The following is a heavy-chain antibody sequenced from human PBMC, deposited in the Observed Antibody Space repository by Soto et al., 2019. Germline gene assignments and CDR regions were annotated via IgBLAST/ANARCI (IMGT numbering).Heavy chain of an antibody. CDR1: GGSITSSY. D-gene: IGHD1-1*01. J-gene: IGHJ6*02. Sequence: SETLSLTCTVSGGSITSSYWSWIRRPPGKGLEWIAYIYDTGISGYTPSTSYNPSLKSRVTMSVDTSKSQFSLKLTSVTAADTAVYYCARGDDAFFYYGLDVWGHGITVPVSS. CDR3: ARGDDAFFYYGLDV. V-gene: IGHV4-59*01. CDR2: IYDTGISGYTPST.